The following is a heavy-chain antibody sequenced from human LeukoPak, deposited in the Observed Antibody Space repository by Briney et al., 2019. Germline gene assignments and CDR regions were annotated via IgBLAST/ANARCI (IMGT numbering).Heavy chain of an antibody. Sequence: GSLRLSCAASGFTFSSYAMSWVRQAPGKGLGWVSAISGIGGSTYYADSVKGRFTISRDNSKNTLYLQMNSLRAEDTAVYYCAKDGGPPFSSSWYSAVHFDYWGQGTLVTVSS. D-gene: IGHD6-13*01. J-gene: IGHJ4*02. CDR3: AKDGGPPFSSSWYSAVHFDY. CDR1: GFTFSSYA. CDR2: ISGIGGST. V-gene: IGHV3-23*01.